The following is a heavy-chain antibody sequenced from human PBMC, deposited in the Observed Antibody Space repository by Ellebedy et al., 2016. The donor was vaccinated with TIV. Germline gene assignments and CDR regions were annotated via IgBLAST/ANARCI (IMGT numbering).Heavy chain of an antibody. CDR3: ARVVRNYDSD. J-gene: IGHJ4*02. V-gene: IGHV3-11*06. CDR2: ISSSSSYT. CDR1: GFTFGDYY. D-gene: IGHD3-22*01. Sequence: GESLKISCAASGFTFGDYYMSWIRQAPGKGLEWISYISSSSSYTSYADSVQGRFTISRDNAKDSLYLQMSSLRAEDTAVYYCARVVRNYDSDWGQGTLVTVSS.